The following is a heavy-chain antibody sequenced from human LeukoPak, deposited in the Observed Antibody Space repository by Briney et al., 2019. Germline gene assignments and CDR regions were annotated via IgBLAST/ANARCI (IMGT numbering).Heavy chain of an antibody. CDR1: GGSINTYY. D-gene: IGHD3-22*01. CDR2: IYSDGST. J-gene: IGHJ4*02. V-gene: IGHV4-59*01. Sequence: PSETLSLTCTVSGGSINTYYWSWIRQPPGKGLEWLGYIYSDGSTNYNPSLKGRLTISVDTSKNQFSLKLSSVIAADTAVYYCARLLSSGRSDYWGQGTLVTVSS. CDR3: ARLLSSGRSDY.